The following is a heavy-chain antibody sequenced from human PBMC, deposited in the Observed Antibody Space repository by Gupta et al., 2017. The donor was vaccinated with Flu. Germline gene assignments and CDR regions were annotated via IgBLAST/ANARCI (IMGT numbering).Heavy chain of an antibody. CDR1: GFSSRNYR. V-gene: IGHV3-30*18. CDR3: AKDWKWNFNNFGMNV. CDR2: TSYDGSNK. J-gene: IGHJ6*02. Sequence: QAQAAESAGGGVQPGGSLRLSCAALGFSSRNYRMHWVRQAPGKGLDWVAVTSYDGSNKFYADSVKGRFTISKDNSKDTLYLQMNSLRTEDTAVYYCAKDWKWNFNNFGMNVWGQGTTVTVSS. D-gene: IGHD1-1*01.